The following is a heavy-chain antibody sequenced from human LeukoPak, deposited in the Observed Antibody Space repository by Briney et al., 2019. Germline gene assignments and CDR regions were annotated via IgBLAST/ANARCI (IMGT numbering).Heavy chain of an antibody. D-gene: IGHD1-1*01. J-gene: IGHJ4*02. CDR2: FSCSGST. Sequence: SETLSLTCSVSGGSISSCTYSWGWIRQPPGKGLAWIGSFSCSGSTYYNPSLKSRVTISVDTSKSQFSLYMDSVTAADTAVYYCARDWNRYAYWGRGTLVTVSS. V-gene: IGHV4-39*07. CDR3: ARDWNRYAY. CDR1: GGSISSCTYS.